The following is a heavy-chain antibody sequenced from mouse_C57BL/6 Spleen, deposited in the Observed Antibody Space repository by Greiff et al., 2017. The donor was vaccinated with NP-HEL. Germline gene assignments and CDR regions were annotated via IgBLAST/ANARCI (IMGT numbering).Heavy chain of an antibody. J-gene: IGHJ1*03. Sequence: EVKLVESEGGLVQPGSSMKLSCTASGFTFSDYYMAWVRQVPEKGLEWVANINYDGSSTYYLDSLKSRFIISRDNAKNILYLQMSSLKSEDTATYYCARVVTYWYFDVWGTGTTVTVSS. D-gene: IGHD2-13*01. CDR2: INYDGSST. CDR1: GFTFSDYY. CDR3: ARVVTYWYFDV. V-gene: IGHV5-16*01.